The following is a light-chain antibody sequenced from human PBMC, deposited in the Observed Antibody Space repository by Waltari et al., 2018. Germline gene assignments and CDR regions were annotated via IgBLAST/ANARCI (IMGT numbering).Light chain of an antibody. J-gene: IGKJ4*01. V-gene: IGKV1-33*01. CDR2: DAS. CDR1: QDIRKH. CDR3: QQYANLPLT. Sequence: DIQMTQSPSSLSASVGDRVTITCQASQDIRKHLNWFQQKPGKAPQVLIFDASNSQAAVPSRFSGSGSGTDFAFTISSLQPEDIGTYFCQQYANLPLTFGGGTRVEIK.